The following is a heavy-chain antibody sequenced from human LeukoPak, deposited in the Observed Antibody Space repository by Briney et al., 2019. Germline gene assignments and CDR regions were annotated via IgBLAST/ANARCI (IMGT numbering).Heavy chain of an antibody. D-gene: IGHD6-19*01. CDR3: ANADYSRGWLY. CDR2: ISYDGSNK. Sequence: PGGSLRLSCAASGFTFDDYAMHWVRQAPGKGLEWVAVISYDGSNKYYADSVKGRFTISRDNSKNTLYLQMNSLRAEDTAVYYCANADYSRGWLYWGQGTLVTVSS. J-gene: IGHJ4*02. CDR1: GFTFDDYA. V-gene: IGHV3-30*18.